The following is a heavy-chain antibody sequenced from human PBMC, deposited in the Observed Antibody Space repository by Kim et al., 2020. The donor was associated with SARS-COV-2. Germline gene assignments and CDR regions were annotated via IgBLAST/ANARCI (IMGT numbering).Heavy chain of an antibody. CDR2: INQDGSAR. D-gene: IGHD6-13*01. CDR3: TRGESSSWDDEFEY. Sequence: GGSLRLSCSASGFMFTTYWMSWVRQAPGKGLEWVARINQDGSARYYVDSVKGRFSISRDNAKNSLYLQLNSLRVEDTALYYCTRGESSSWDDEFEYWGQG. J-gene: IGHJ4*02. CDR1: GFMFTTYW. V-gene: IGHV3-7*03.